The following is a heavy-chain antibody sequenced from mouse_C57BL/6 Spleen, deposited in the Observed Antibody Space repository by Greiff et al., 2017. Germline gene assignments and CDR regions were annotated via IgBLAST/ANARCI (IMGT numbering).Heavy chain of an antibody. CDR3: ARTRYYYGSSENY. V-gene: IGHV1-82*01. Sequence: QVQLQQSGPELVKPGASVKISCKASGYAFSSSWMNWVKQRPGKGLEWIGRIYPGDGDTNYNGKFKGKATLTADKSSSTAYMQLSSLTSEESAGYFCARTRYYYGSSENYWGQGTTLTVSS. CDR1: GYAFSSSW. J-gene: IGHJ2*01. CDR2: IYPGDGDT. D-gene: IGHD1-1*01.